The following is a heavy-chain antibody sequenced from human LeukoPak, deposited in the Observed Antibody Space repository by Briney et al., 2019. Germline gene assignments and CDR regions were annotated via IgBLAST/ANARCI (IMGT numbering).Heavy chain of an antibody. J-gene: IGHJ4*02. Sequence: ASVKVSCKASGYTFTSYAMNWVRQAPGQGLEWRGWINTNTGNPTYAQGFTGRFVFSLDTSVSTAYLQISSLKAEDTAVYYCARGYTKDMTSVTHFDYWGQGTLVTVSS. CDR2: INTNTGNP. CDR1: GYTFTSYA. D-gene: IGHD4-17*01. CDR3: ARGYTKDMTSVTHFDY. V-gene: IGHV7-4-1*02.